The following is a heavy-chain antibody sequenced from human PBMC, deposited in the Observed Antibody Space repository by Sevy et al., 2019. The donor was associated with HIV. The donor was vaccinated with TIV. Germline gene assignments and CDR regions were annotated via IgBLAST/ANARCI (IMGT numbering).Heavy chain of an antibody. CDR2: IKQDGSEK. Sequence: GGSLRLSCAASGFTFSSYWMNWVRQAPGKGLEWVANIKQDGSEKYYVDSVKGRFTISRDNAKNSMHLQMNSLRAEDTAVYYCARALAAAASYWGQGTLVNVSS. CDR3: ARALAAAASY. J-gene: IGHJ4*02. D-gene: IGHD6-25*01. V-gene: IGHV3-7*01. CDR1: GFTFSSYW.